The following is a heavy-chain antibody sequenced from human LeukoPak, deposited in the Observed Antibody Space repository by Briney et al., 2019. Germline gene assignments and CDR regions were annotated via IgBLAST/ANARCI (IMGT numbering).Heavy chain of an antibody. CDR1: GGTFSSYA. CDR2: IIPIFGTA. J-gene: IGHJ5*02. Sequence: SVKVSCKASGGTFSSYAISWVRQAPGQGLEWMGGIIPIFGTANYAQKFQGRVTITADESTSTAYMELSSLRPEDTAVYYCARVSSSSSRWFDPWGQGTLVTVSS. V-gene: IGHV1-69*13. D-gene: IGHD6-13*01. CDR3: ARVSSSSSRWFDP.